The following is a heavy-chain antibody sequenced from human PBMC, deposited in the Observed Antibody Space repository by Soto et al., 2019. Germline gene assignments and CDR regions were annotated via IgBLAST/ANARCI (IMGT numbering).Heavy chain of an antibody. V-gene: IGHV3-7*01. CDR2: IKEDGSEI. D-gene: IGHD1-1*01. CDR1: GFTFGRHW. J-gene: IGHJ4*01. CDR3: ARDTYADNGPVLDY. Sequence: EVQVVESGGGLVQPGGSLRLSCAGSGFTFGRHWMTLVRQAPGKGLEWVANIKEDGSEIYYVDSVKGRITISRDNDKNSVKLQMNRLRAEDTALYSCARDTYADNGPVLDYWGHRTMVTVSP.